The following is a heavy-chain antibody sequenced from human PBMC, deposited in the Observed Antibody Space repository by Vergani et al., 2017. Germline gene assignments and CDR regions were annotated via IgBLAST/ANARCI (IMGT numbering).Heavy chain of an antibody. CDR2: IYYSGST. CDR1: GGSISSYY. CDR3: ARGERSCWSRGDAFDI. Sequence: QVQLQESGPGLVKPSETLSLTCTVSGGSISSYYWSWIRQPPGKGLEWIGYIYYSGSTNYNPSLKSRVTISVDTSKNQFSLKLSSVTAADTAVYYCARGERSCWSRGDAFDIWGQGTMVTVSS. D-gene: IGHD6-19*01. J-gene: IGHJ3*02. V-gene: IGHV4-59*01.